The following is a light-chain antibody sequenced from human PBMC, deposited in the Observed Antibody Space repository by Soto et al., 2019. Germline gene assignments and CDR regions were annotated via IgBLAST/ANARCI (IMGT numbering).Light chain of an antibody. CDR3: QQYSSWLWT. Sequence: EIVLTQSPGTLSLSPGERATLSCRASQSVSNNYLAWYQQKPGQAPRLLIYGASNRATGVPARISGSVSGTEFTLTIASLQSEDFAVYYCQQYSSWLWTFGQGTKVDIK. CDR1: QSVSNN. J-gene: IGKJ1*01. CDR2: GAS. V-gene: IGKV3-15*01.